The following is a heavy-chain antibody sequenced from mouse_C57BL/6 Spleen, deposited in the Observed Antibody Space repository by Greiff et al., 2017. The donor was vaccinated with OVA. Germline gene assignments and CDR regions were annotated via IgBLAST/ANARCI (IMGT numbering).Heavy chain of an antibody. J-gene: IGHJ2*01. Sequence: EVQLVESGGDLVKPGGSLKLSCAASGFTFSSYGMSWVRQTPDKRLEWVATISSGGSYPYYPDSVKGRFTISRDKAKNTLYLQMSSLKSEDTAMYYCARQGDYYGSREDYWGQGTTLTVSS. D-gene: IGHD1-1*01. CDR3: ARQGDYYGSREDY. CDR2: ISSGGSYP. V-gene: IGHV5-6*01. CDR1: GFTFSSYG.